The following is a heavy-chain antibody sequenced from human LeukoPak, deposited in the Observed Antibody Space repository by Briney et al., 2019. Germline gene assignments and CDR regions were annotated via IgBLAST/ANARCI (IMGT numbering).Heavy chain of an antibody. J-gene: IGHJ5*02. CDR2: IYYSGST. V-gene: IGHV4-59*08. Sequence: PLETLSLTCAVYGGSFSGYYWSWIRQPPGKGLEWIGYIYYSGSTIYNPSLKSRVTISVDTSKNQFSLKVTSVTAADTAVYYCAKGAGPPWFDPWGQGTLVTVSS. CDR3: AKGAGPPWFDP. CDR1: GGSFSGYY. D-gene: IGHD6-19*01.